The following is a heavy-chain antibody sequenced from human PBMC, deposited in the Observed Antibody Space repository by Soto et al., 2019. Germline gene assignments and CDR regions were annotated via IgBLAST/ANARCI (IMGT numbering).Heavy chain of an antibody. D-gene: IGHD3-22*01. J-gene: IGHJ4*02. CDR3: ARARYYDGSGYYHEPWYYFDY. CDR2: INPNSGGT. CDR1: GYTFTDYY. V-gene: IGHV1-2*02. Sequence: ASVKVSCKASGYTFTDYYMHWVRQAPGQGLEWMGWINPNSGGTNYAQKFQGRVTMTRDTSISTAYMELSRLRSDDTAVYYCARARYYDGSGYYHEPWYYFDYWGQGTLVTVSS.